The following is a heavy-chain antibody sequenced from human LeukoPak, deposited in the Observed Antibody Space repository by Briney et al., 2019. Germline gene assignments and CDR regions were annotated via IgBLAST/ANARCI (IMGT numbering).Heavy chain of an antibody. CDR2: ISNNGGYT. CDR1: GFTFSSSA. J-gene: IGHJ4*02. V-gene: IGHV3-23*01. CDR3: AREVFFQFDL. Sequence: GGSLRLSCAASGFTFSSSAMSWVRQAPGKGLEWVSAISNNGGYTYYADSVQGRFTIFRDNAKNSLSLQIDSLRAEDTALYYCAREVFFQFDLWGQGALVTVSS.